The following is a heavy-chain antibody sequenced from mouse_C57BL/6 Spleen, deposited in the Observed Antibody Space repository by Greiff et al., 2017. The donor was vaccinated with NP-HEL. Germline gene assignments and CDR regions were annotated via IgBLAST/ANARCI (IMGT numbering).Heavy chain of an antibody. D-gene: IGHD2-1*01. CDR2: INPSTGGT. V-gene: IGHV1-43*01. J-gene: IGHJ1*03. CDR1: GYSFTGYY. Sequence: VQLQQSGPELVKPGASVKISCKASGYSFTGYYMHWVKQSSEKSLEWIGEINPSTGGTSYNQKFKGKATLTVDKSSSTAYMQLKSLISEDSAVYYCARSGYYGNFYWYFDVWGTGTTVTVSS. CDR3: ARSGYYGNFYWYFDV.